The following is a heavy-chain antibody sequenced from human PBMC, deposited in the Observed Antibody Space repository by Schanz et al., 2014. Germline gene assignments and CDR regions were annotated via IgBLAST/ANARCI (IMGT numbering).Heavy chain of an antibody. D-gene: IGHD3-10*01. CDR3: AVLGGFGELPLDY. CDR2: IGPASDP. Sequence: EVQLVESGGGLVQPGGSLRLSCAASGFTFSNYDMHWVRQAIGKGLEWVSGIGPASDPYYADSVKGRFTISRDNSKNTLYLQMNSLRAEDTAVYYCAVLGGFGELPLDYRGQGTLVTVSS. J-gene: IGHJ4*02. V-gene: IGHV3-13*05. CDR1: GFTFSNYD.